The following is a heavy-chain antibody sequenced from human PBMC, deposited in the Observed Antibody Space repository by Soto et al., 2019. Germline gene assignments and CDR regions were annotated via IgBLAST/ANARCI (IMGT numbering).Heavy chain of an antibody. CDR2: ISKSDYT. CDR3: AREDSIIMPAVSDF. CDR1: GFAFNNYG. J-gene: IGHJ4*02. Sequence: PGGSLRLSCTVSGFAFNNYGINWVRQAPGKGLEWVSSISKSDYTYYSDSVKGRFTISRDNAKNSVSLQMNTLRVEDTAVYYCAREDSIIMPAVSDFWGLGTLVTVSS. V-gene: IGHV3-21*01. D-gene: IGHD3-22*01.